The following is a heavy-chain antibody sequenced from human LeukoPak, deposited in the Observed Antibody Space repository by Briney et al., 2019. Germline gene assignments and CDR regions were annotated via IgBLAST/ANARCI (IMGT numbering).Heavy chain of an antibody. J-gene: IGHJ4*02. CDR2: ISYDGSNK. CDR1: GFTFSSYA. D-gene: IGHD3-10*01. V-gene: IGHV3-30*01. Sequence: GRSLRLSCAASGFTFSSYAMHWVRQAPAKGLEWVAIISYDGSNKYYADSVKGRFTISRDNSKNTLYLQMNSLRAEDTAVYYCARDAAMVRGVIEYYFDYWGQGTLVTVSS. CDR3: ARDAAMVRGVIEYYFDY.